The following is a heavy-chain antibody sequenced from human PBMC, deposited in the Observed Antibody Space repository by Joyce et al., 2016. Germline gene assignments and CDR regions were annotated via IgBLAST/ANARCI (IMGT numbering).Heavy chain of an antibody. Sequence: EVQLVQSGAEVKKPGESLKISCKGSGYWFTNYWIGWVRQMPGKGLEWIGIIYPGDSDTRYSPSFQGHVTSTADKSISTAYLQWSSVRDSDTATYYCARLVVVDATWFDPWGQGTLVTVSS. D-gene: IGHD2-15*01. CDR2: IYPGDSDT. V-gene: IGHV5-51*01. J-gene: IGHJ5*02. CDR1: GYWFTNYW. CDR3: ARLVVVDATWFDP.